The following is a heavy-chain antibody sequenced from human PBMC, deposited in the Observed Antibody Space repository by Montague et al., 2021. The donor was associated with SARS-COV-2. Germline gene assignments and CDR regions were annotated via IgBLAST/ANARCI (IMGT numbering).Heavy chain of an antibody. V-gene: IGHV3-74*01. Sequence: RLSLSASGFTFSTYWMYWIRQVPGKGLAWVSRINPDGDATTYADSVKGRFTISRDNSKNILYLQMNSLRGEDTAVYYCARSNLHDYADYWGRGNLVTVSS. CDR1: GFTFSTYW. J-gene: IGHJ4*02. CDR3: ARSNLHDYADY. D-gene: IGHD4/OR15-4a*01. CDR2: INPDGDAT.